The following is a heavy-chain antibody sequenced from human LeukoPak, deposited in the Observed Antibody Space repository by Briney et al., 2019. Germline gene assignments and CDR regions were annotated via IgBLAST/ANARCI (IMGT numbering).Heavy chain of an antibody. D-gene: IGHD1-26*01. Sequence: GGSLRLSCAASGFTFSSYAMSWVRQAPGKGLEWVSAISGSGGSTYYADSVKGRFTISRDNSKNTLYLQMNSLRAEDTAVYYCAKRGGIVGATTAFDYWGQGTLVTVSS. CDR2: ISGSGGST. CDR1: GFTFSSYA. V-gene: IGHV3-23*01. CDR3: AKRGGIVGATTAFDY. J-gene: IGHJ4*02.